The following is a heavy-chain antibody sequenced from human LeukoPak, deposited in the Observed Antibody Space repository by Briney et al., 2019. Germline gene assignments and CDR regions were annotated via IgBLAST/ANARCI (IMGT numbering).Heavy chain of an antibody. J-gene: IGHJ6*02. Sequence: ASQTLSLTCTVSGGSISSGSYYWSWIRQPAGKGLEWIGRIYTSGSTNYNPSLKSRVTISVDTSKNQFSLKLSSVTAADTAVYYCGREGYNGNDGGANGMDVWGQGTTVTVSS. D-gene: IGHD1-20*01. CDR1: GGSISSGSYY. CDR2: IYTSGST. V-gene: IGHV4-61*02. CDR3: GREGYNGNDGGANGMDV.